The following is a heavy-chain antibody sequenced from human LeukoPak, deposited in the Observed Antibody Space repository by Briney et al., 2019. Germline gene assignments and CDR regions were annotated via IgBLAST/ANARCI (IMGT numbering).Heavy chain of an antibody. V-gene: IGHV3-64D*06. D-gene: IGHD3-9*01. CDR1: GFTFSSYA. CDR2: ISSNGGST. Sequence: GGSLRLSCSASGFTFSSYAMHWVRQAPGKGLEYVSAISSNGGSTYYADSVKGRFTISRDNSKNTLYLQMSSLRAEDTAVYYCVKGRRMLRYFDWLLSGPWDCWGQGTLVTVSS. CDR3: VKGRRMLRYFDWLLSGPWDC. J-gene: IGHJ4*02.